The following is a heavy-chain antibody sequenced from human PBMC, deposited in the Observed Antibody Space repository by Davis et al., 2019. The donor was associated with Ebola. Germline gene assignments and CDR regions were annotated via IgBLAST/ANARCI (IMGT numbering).Heavy chain of an antibody. CDR2: INHSGST. CDR1: GGSFSGYY. D-gene: IGHD2-2*01. Sequence: SETLSLTCAVYGGSFSGYYWSWIRQPPGKGLEWIGEINHSGSTNYNPSLKSRVTISVDTSKNQFSLKLSSVTAADTAVYYCARGRVVVPDAMGDYYYYGMDVWGKGTTVTVSS. J-gene: IGHJ6*04. V-gene: IGHV4-34*01. CDR3: ARGRVVVPDAMGDYYYYGMDV.